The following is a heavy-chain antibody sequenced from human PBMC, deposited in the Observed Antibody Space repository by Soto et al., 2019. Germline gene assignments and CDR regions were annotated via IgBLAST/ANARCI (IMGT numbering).Heavy chain of an antibody. D-gene: IGHD6-19*01. CDR2: IDPSDSYT. CDR1: GYSFTSYW. V-gene: IGHV5-10-1*01. CDR3: ARGHSGPNDAFDI. J-gene: IGHJ3*02. Sequence: GESLKISCKGSGYSFTSYWISWVRQMPGKGLEWMGRIDPSDSYTNYSPSFQGHVTISADKSISTAYLQWSSLKASDTAMYYCARGHSGPNDAFDIWGQGTMVTVSS.